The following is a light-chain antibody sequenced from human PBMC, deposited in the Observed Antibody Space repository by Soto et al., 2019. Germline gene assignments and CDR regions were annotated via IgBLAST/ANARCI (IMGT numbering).Light chain of an antibody. CDR3: SSYTNINTRACV. CDR1: SGDIGSYNR. J-gene: IGLJ1*01. CDR2: EVT. V-gene: IGLV2-14*01. Sequence: ALTQPASVSVSPGQSITISCTGTSGDIGSYNRVSWYQQHPGKAPKLIIYEVTDRPSGVSNRFSGSKSGNTASLTISGLQAEDEAEYYCSSYTNINTRACVFGTGTKVTV.